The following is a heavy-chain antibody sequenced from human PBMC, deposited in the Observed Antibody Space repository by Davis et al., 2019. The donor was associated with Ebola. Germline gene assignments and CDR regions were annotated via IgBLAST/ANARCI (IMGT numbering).Heavy chain of an antibody. CDR3: VRGLGDY. CDR2: VKSDGSFT. CDR1: GFTFSNFG. J-gene: IGHJ4*02. Sequence: PGGSLRLSCAASGFTFSNFGMHWVRQAPGKGLESVSVVKSDGSFTSYADSVKGRFTISRDNAKNTVDLQMNSLRAEDTAVYYCVRGLGDYWGQGTLVTVSS. V-gene: IGHV3-74*01. D-gene: IGHD3-16*01.